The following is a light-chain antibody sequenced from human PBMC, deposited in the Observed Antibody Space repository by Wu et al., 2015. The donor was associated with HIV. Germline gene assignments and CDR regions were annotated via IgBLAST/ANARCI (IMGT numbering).Light chain of an antibody. CDR2: DAS. CDR1: QGISSA. Sequence: AIQLTQSPSSLSASVGDRVTITCRASQGISSALAWYQQRPGKAPKLLIYDASSLESGVPSRFSGSGSGTDFILTTSSLQPEDFATYYCQQFNSYPLTFGGRDQGGDQT. CDR3: QQFNSYPLT. J-gene: IGKJ4*01. V-gene: IGKV1-13*02.